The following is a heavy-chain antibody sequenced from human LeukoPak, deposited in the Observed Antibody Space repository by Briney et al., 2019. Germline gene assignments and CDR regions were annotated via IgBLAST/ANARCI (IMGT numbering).Heavy chain of an antibody. V-gene: IGHV4-39*07. CDR3: ARLWSPWFGDSPTDY. Sequence: SETLSLTCTVSGGSISSSSYYWGWIRQPPGKGLEWIGSIYYSGSTNYNPSLKSRVTISVDTSKNQFSLKLSSVTAADTAVYYCARLWSPWFGDSPTDYWGQGTLVTVSS. J-gene: IGHJ4*02. CDR1: GGSISSSSYY. CDR2: IYYSGST. D-gene: IGHD3-10*01.